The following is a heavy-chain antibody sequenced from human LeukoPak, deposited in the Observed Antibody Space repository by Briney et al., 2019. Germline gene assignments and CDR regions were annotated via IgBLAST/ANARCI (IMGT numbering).Heavy chain of an antibody. Sequence: SETLSLTCTVSGGSISSSYWSWIRQPPGKRLEWIGYIYRSGTTNYNPSLKSRLTISVDTSKNQFSLNLNSVTAADTAVYYCARHTSKTYSSSSDWFDPWGQGTLVTVSS. J-gene: IGHJ5*02. CDR1: GGSISSSY. D-gene: IGHD6-6*01. CDR2: IYRSGTT. CDR3: ARHTSKTYSSSSDWFDP. V-gene: IGHV4-4*09.